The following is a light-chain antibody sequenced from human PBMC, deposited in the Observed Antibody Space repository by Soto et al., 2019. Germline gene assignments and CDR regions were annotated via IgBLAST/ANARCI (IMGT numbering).Light chain of an antibody. J-gene: IGKJ1*01. CDR1: QGIGTY. CDR2: ASS. Sequence: IQLTQSPSSLSASVGDRVAFTCRASQGIGTYLVWYQQKSGKAPTVLIHASSTLQTGVPSRFSGSTTGTDFTLTITGLQPEDSATYYCQQTLSVPRTFGLGTKVDIK. CDR3: QQTLSVPRT. V-gene: IGKV1-9*01.